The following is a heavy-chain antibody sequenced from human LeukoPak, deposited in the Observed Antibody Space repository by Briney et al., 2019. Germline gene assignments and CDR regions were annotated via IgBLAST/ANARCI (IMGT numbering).Heavy chain of an antibody. CDR3: ARDGYSSSWRPDY. D-gene: IGHD6-13*01. V-gene: IGHV3-21*01. CDR1: GFTFSDYY. Sequence: GGSLRLSCAASGFTFSDYYMNWVRQAPGKGLEWVSSISSSSSYIYYADSVKGRFTISRDNAKNSLYLQMNSLRAEDTAVYYCARDGYSSSWRPDYWGQGTLVTVSS. J-gene: IGHJ4*02. CDR2: ISSSSSYI.